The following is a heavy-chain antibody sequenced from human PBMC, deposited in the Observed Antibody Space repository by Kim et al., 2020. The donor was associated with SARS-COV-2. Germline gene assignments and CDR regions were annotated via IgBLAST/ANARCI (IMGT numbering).Heavy chain of an antibody. V-gene: IGHV4-61*02. CDR1: GGSISSGSYY. D-gene: IGHD5-18*01. CDR2: IYTSGST. CDR3: ARFGYSYGYEFYYYYGMDV. Sequence: SETLSLTCTVSGGSISSGSYYWSWIRQPAGKGLEWIGRIYTSGSTNYNPSLKSRVTISVDTSKNQFSLKLSSVTAADTAVYYCARFGYSYGYEFYYYYGMDVWGQGTTVTVSS. J-gene: IGHJ6*02.